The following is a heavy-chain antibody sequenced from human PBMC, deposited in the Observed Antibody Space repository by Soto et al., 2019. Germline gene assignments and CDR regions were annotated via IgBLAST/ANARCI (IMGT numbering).Heavy chain of an antibody. Sequence: SETLSLTCAVYGGSFSGYYWSWIRQPPGKGLEWIGEINHSGSTNYNPSLKSRVTISVDTSKNQFSLKLSSVTAADTAVYYCARAGSSSWYEPWFDPWGQGTLVTVSS. D-gene: IGHD6-13*01. CDR1: GGSFSGYY. J-gene: IGHJ5*02. CDR2: INHSGST. V-gene: IGHV4-34*01. CDR3: ARAGSSSWYEPWFDP.